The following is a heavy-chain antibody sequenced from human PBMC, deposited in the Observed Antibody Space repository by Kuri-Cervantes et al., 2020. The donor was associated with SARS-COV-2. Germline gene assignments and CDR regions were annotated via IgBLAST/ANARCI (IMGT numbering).Heavy chain of an antibody. V-gene: IGHV3-30*03. D-gene: IGHD3-3*01. CDR2: ISYDGSNN. Sequence: GESLKISCAASGFTFSSYGMHWVRQAPGKGLEWVAVISYDGSNNYYEDSVKRRFTISRDNSKNTLYLQMNSLRAEDTAVYYCARDVWSGYYYGMDVWGRGTTVTVSS. CDR1: GFTFSSYG. J-gene: IGHJ6*02. CDR3: ARDVWSGYYYGMDV.